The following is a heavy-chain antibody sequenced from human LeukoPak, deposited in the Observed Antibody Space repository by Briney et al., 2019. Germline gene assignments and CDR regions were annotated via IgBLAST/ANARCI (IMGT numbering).Heavy chain of an antibody. V-gene: IGHV1-2*02. D-gene: IGHD2-2*01. Sequence: ASVKVSCKASGYTFTSYGISWARQAPGQGLEWMGWINPNSGGTNYAQKFQGRVTMTRDTSISTAYMELSRLRSDDTAVYYCARGASSIRNHYYYMDVWGKGTTVTVSS. CDR3: ARGASSIRNHYYYMDV. CDR2: INPNSGGT. J-gene: IGHJ6*03. CDR1: GYTFTSYG.